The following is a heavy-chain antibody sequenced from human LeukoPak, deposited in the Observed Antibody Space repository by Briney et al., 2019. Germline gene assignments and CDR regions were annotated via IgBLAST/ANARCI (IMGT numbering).Heavy chain of an antibody. J-gene: IGHJ6*03. CDR3: ARGRLGSSWGDYMDV. CDR2: IYYSGST. Sequence: SETLSLTCTVSGGSISSYYWSWIRQPPGKGLEYIGSIYYSGSTNYNPSLRSRVTISVDTSKNQISLRLTSVTAADTAVYYCARGRLGSSWGDYMDVWGKGTTVTVSS. CDR1: GGSISSYY. V-gene: IGHV4-59*01. D-gene: IGHD6-13*01.